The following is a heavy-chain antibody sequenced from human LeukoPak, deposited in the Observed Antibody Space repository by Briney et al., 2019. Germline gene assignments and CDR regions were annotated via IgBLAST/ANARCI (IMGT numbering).Heavy chain of an antibody. Sequence: SETLSLTCAVYGGSFSGYYWSWVRQPPGKGLEWLGEINHSGSTNYNPSLKSRVTISVDTSKNQFSLKLSSVTAADTAVYYCARGLYSMVPGRFHWGQGTLVTVSS. D-gene: IGHD3-10*01. CDR3: ARGLYSMVPGRFH. CDR1: GGSFSGYY. CDR2: INHSGST. V-gene: IGHV4-34*01. J-gene: IGHJ4*02.